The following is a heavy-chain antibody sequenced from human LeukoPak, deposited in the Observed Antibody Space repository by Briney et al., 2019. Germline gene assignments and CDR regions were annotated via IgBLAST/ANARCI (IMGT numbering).Heavy chain of an antibody. CDR2: ISSSSNYI. V-gene: IGHV3-21*01. CDR1: GFTFSTYS. Sequence: GGPLRLSCAASGFTFSTYSMNWVRQAPGKGLEWVSSISSSSNYIYYADSVKGRFTISRDNAKNSLYLQMNSLRAEDTAVYYCARDVSGGRCYSCYFDYWGQGTLVTVSS. D-gene: IGHD2-15*01. J-gene: IGHJ4*02. CDR3: ARDVSGGRCYSCYFDY.